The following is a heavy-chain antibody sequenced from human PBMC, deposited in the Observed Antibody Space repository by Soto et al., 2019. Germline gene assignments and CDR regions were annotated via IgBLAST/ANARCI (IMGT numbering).Heavy chain of an antibody. D-gene: IGHD4-17*01. CDR2: IYYSGST. CDR1: GGSMISYH. J-gene: IGHJ4*01. V-gene: IGHV4-59*08. CDR3: ARAPPGGDYGRIFDF. Sequence: PSETLSLTCTVSGGSMISYHWSWIRQPPGKGLEWIGYIYYSGSTNYNPSLRSRVTISVDTSKSQFSLKLNSVTAADTAVYFCARAPPGGDYGRIFDFWGHGTLVTVSS.